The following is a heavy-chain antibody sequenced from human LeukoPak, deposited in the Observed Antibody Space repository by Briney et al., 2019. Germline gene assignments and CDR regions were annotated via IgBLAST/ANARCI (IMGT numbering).Heavy chain of an antibody. CDR1: GYSFTSYW. CDR3: LLKGYCSSTSCYPFDY. CDR2: IVPSDSYT. V-gene: IGHV5-10-1*01. Sequence: GESLRISCKGSGYSFTSYWISWVRQMPGKGLEWMGRIVPSDSYTNYSPSFQGHVTISADKSIGTAYLQWSSLKASDTAMYYCLLKGYCSSTSCYPFDYWGQGTLVTVSS. D-gene: IGHD2-2*01. J-gene: IGHJ4*02.